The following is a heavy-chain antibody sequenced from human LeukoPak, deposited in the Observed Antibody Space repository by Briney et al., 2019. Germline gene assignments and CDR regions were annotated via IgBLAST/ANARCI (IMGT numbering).Heavy chain of an antibody. CDR2: ISSSGSTI. CDR1: EFTVSNNY. D-gene: IGHD5-18*01. CDR3: ARVGGYSYGYFDY. Sequence: GESLRLSCAASEFTVSNNYMSWIRQAPGKGLEWVSYISSSGSTIYYADSVKGRFTISRDNAKNSLYLQMNSLRAEDTAVYYCARVGGYSYGYFDYWGQGTLVTVSS. J-gene: IGHJ4*02. V-gene: IGHV3-11*01.